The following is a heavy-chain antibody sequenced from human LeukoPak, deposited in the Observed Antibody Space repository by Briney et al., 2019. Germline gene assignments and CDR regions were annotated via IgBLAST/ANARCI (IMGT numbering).Heavy chain of an antibody. CDR1: GGSISSGSYH. CDR3: ARSDYGMDV. V-gene: IGHV4-61*02. Sequence: SQTLSLTCTVSGGSISSGSYHWSWIRQPAGKGLEWIGRIYTSGSTNYNPSLKSRVTISVDTSKNQFSLKPSSVTAADTAVYYCARSDYGMDVWGQGTTVTVSS. J-gene: IGHJ6*02. CDR2: IYTSGST.